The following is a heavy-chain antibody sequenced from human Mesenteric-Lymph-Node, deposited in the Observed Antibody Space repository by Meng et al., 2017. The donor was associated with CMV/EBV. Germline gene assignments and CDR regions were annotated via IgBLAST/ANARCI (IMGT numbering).Heavy chain of an antibody. D-gene: IGHD3-10*02. CDR1: GYTLTELS. CDR2: FDPEDGET. J-gene: IGHJ4*02. Sequence: ASVKVSCKVSGYTLTELSRHWVRQAPGKGLEWMGGFDPEDGETIYAQKFQGRVTMTEDTSTDTAYMELRSLRSDDTAVYYCARIVLFGYSFDYWGQGTLVTVSS. CDR3: ARIVLFGYSFDY. V-gene: IGHV1-24*01.